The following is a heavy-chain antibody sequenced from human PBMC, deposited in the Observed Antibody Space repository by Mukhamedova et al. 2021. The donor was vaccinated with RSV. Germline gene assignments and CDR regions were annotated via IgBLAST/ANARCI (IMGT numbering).Heavy chain of an antibody. CDR2: ILPIFGTA. J-gene: IGHJ4*02. V-gene: IGHV1-69*01. Sequence: QGLEWMGGILPIFGTANYAQKFLGRVTITADESTSTAYMELSSLRSEDTAVYYFAGVCNWHEVYWGQGTLATVSS. D-gene: IGHD1-20*01. CDR3: AGVCNWHEVY.